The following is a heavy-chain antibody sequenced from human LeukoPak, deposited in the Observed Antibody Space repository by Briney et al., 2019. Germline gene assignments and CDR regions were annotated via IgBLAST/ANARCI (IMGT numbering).Heavy chain of an antibody. CDR2: IYHSGST. CDR1: GGSISSGGYY. J-gene: IGHJ6*03. D-gene: IGHD6-13*01. Sequence: TSETLSLTCTVSGGSISSGGYYWSWIRQPPGKGLEWIGYIYHSGSTYYNPSLKSRVTISVDRSKNQFSLKLSSVTAADTAVYYCARDGSFGWQQLAPHYYYMDVWSKGTTVTVSS. CDR3: ARDGSFGWQQLAPHYYYMDV. V-gene: IGHV4-30-2*01.